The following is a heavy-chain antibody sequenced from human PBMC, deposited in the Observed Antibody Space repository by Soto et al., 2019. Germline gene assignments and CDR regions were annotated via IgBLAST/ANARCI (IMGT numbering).Heavy chain of an antibody. CDR2: ISYDGSNK. D-gene: IGHD3-16*01. V-gene: IGHV3-30*18. Sequence: GSLRLSCAASGFTFSSYGMHWVRQAPGKGLEWVAVISYDGSNKYYADSVKGRFTISRDNSKNTLYLQMNSLRAEDTAVYYCAKDWGPMDAFGFWGQRSMV. CDR1: GFTFSSYG. CDR3: AKDWGPMDAFGF. J-gene: IGHJ3*01.